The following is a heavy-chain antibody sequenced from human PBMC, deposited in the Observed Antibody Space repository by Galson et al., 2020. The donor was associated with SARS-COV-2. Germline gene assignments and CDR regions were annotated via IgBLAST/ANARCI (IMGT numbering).Heavy chain of an antibody. CDR1: GFSLTTAGMC. Sequence: VSGPTLVKPTQTLTLTCNVSGFSLTTAGMCVNWIRQPPGKALEWLALVDWEDDKYYSTSLRTRLTISKDTAKSQVVLTMTNMDPVDTATYYCARSRPYDAFDIWGRGTMVTVSS. CDR3: ARSRPYDAFDI. J-gene: IGHJ3*02. CDR2: VDWEDDK. V-gene: IGHV2-70*12.